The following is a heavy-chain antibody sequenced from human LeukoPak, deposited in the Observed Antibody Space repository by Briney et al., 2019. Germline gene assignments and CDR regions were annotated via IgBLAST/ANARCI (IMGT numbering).Heavy chain of an antibody. Sequence: GGSLRLSCAASGFTFSNAWMSWVRQAPGKGLEWVGRVKSKTNGGTTDYAAPVKGRFTISRDDSKNTLDLQMNSLKIEDTAVYYCTKFDYAAFECWGQGALVTVSS. V-gene: IGHV3-15*01. CDR2: VKSKTNGGTT. CDR3: TKFDYAAFEC. J-gene: IGHJ4*02. CDR1: GFTFSNAW. D-gene: IGHD4-17*01.